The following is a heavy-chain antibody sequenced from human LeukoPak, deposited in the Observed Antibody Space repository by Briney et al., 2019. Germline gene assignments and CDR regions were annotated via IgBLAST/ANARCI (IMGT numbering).Heavy chain of an antibody. CDR2: ISAYNGNT. D-gene: IGHD5-18*01. V-gene: IGHV1-18*01. CDR3: ARDAGYSYGSPYFDY. Sequence: ASVKVSFKASGGTFSSYAISWVRQAPGQGLEWMGWISAYNGNTNYAQKLQGRVTMTTDTSTSTAYMELRSLRSDDTAVYYCARDAGYSYGSPYFDYWGQGTLVTVSS. CDR1: GGTFSSYA. J-gene: IGHJ4*02.